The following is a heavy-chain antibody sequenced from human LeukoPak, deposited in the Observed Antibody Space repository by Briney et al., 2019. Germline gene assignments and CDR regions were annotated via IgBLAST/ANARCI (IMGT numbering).Heavy chain of an antibody. V-gene: IGHV3-23*01. D-gene: IGHD2-8*01. CDR3: AKDVRRCNGACT. Sequence: PGGSLRLSCAASGFTFSNYAMNWVRQAPGKGLEWVSVISGSGGSTYYADSVKGRFTISRDNSKNTLYLQMNSLRAEDTAVYYCAKDVRRCNGACTWGQGTLVTVSS. CDR1: GFTFSNYA. J-gene: IGHJ5*02. CDR2: ISGSGGST.